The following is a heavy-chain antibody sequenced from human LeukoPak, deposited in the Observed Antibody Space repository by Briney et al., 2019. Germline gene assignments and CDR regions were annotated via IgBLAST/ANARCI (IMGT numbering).Heavy chain of an antibody. CDR1: GFTVSSNY. CDR2: IYSGGST. CDR3: VREDTPATANY. V-gene: IGHV3-53*01. D-gene: IGHD2-21*02. J-gene: IGHJ4*02. Sequence: GGSLRLSCAASGFTVSSNYMSWVRQAPGKGLEWVSVIYSGGSTYYADSVKGRFTISRDNSKNTLYLQMNSLRAEDTAVYYCVREDTPATANYWGQGTLVTISS.